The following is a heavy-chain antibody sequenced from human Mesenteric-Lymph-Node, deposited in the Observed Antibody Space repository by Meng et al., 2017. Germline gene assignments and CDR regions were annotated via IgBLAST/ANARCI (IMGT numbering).Heavy chain of an antibody. CDR1: GFTFSDYY. CDR3: ATYRASTGDVDTDY. Sequence: GESLKISCAASGFTFSDYYMSWLRQAPGKGLEWVSYISSSGSTIYYADSVKGRFTISRDNAKNSLYLQMNSLRAEDTAVYYCATYRASTGDVDTDYWGQGTLVTGAS. J-gene: IGHJ4*02. D-gene: IGHD7-27*01. V-gene: IGHV3-11*04. CDR2: ISSSGSTI.